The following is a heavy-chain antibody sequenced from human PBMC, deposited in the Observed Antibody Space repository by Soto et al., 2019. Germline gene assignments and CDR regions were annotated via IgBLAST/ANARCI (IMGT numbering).Heavy chain of an antibody. J-gene: IGHJ1*01. CDR3: ARVPYYYDSSGYSFQH. Sequence: QVQLQQWGAGLLKPSETLSLTCAVYGGSFSGYYWSWIRQPPGKGLEWIGEINHSGSTNYNPSLKCRVTISVDTSKNQFSLKLSSVTAADTAVYYCARVPYYYDSSGYSFQHWGQGTLVTVSS. CDR2: INHSGST. CDR1: GGSFSGYY. D-gene: IGHD3-22*01. V-gene: IGHV4-34*01.